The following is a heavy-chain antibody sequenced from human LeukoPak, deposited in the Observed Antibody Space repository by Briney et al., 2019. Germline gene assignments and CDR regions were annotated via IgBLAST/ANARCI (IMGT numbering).Heavy chain of an antibody. CDR3: ARDNLMEAGAEYFDY. D-gene: IGHD6-19*01. V-gene: IGHV4-39*07. CDR2: IYYSGST. J-gene: IGHJ4*02. Sequence: WIRQPPGKGLEWIGSIYYSGSTYYNPSLKSRVTISVDTSKNQFSLKLSSVTAADTAVYYCARDNLMEAGAEYFDYWGQGTLVTVSS.